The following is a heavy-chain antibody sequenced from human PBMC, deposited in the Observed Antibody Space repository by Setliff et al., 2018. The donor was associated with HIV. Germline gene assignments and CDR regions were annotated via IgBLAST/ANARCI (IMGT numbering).Heavy chain of an antibody. J-gene: IGHJ4*02. Sequence: SETLSLTCTVSGGSISSSSYHWGWIRQPPGKGLEWIGSVYYSGSTYYNPSLKSRVTISVDRSKNQFSLKLNSVTAADTAVYYCARGSGEWELPFDYWGQGTLVTVSS. V-gene: IGHV4-39*02. D-gene: IGHD1-26*01. CDR2: VYYSGST. CDR1: GGSISSSSYH. CDR3: ARGSGEWELPFDY.